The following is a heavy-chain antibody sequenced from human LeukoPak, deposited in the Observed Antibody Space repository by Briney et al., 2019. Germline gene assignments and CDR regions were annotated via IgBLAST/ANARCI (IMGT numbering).Heavy chain of an antibody. Sequence: SETLSLTRSVSGGSISNYYWSWIRQPPGKGLEWIGSIYYSGSANYNPSLKSRVTIFVDTSKNQFSLNLTSVTAADTALYYCARDQGSYDRRLDYWGQGTLVTVSS. V-gene: IGHV4-59*01. D-gene: IGHD3-3*01. J-gene: IGHJ4*02. CDR2: IYYSGSA. CDR1: GGSISNYY. CDR3: ARDQGSYDRRLDY.